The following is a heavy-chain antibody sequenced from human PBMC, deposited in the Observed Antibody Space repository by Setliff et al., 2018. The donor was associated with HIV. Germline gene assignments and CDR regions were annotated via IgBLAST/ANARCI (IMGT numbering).Heavy chain of an antibody. CDR3: ARENNFDY. CDR1: GFTFSSYS. J-gene: IGHJ4*02. CDR2: ISSISTYI. Sequence: GGSLRLPCAASGFTFSSYSMNWVRQAPGKGLEWVSSISSISTYIYYADSVKGRFTISRDNSKNTVYLQMNSLRVEDSALYYCARENNFDYWGQGTLVTVS. V-gene: IGHV3-21*01.